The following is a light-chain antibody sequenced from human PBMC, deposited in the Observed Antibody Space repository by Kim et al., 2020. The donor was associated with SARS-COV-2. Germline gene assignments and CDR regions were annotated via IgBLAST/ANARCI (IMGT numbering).Light chain of an antibody. V-gene: IGKV1-16*02. Sequence: ADVGDRVTSTYQAGQDISNYLALFQQKPGKAPQTLIYAESSLQGGGPSKCSGSGSGTDFTLTISSLQPEDFATYYCQQYNSYPLTFGQGTRLEI. J-gene: IGKJ5*01. CDR3: QQYNSYPLT. CDR1: QDISNY. CDR2: AES.